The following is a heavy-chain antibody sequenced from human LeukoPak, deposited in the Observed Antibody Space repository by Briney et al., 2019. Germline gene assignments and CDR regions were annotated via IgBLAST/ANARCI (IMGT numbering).Heavy chain of an antibody. J-gene: IGHJ2*01. V-gene: IGHV4-59*01. CDR3: ARSRTGGGYYYWYFDL. CDR1: GGSISSYY. Sequence: SETLSLTCTVSGGSISSYYWSWIRQPPGRRVEWIRYIYYSGSTNYNPSLKSRVTISVDTSKNQFSLKLSSVTAADTAVYYCARSRTGGGYYYWYFDLWGRGTLVTVSS. D-gene: IGHD3-22*01. CDR2: IYYSGST.